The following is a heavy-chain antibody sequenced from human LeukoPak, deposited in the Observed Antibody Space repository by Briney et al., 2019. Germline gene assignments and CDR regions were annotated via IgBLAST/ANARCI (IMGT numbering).Heavy chain of an antibody. CDR1: GFTFSRYW. V-gene: IGHV3-74*01. D-gene: IGHD6-19*01. Sequence: PGGSLRLSCAASGFTFSRYWMHWVRQVPGKGLVWVSRLNSDGSSTSYADSVKGRFTISRDNAKNTLYLQMNSLRVEDTAVYYCARFSSGWSPSGFDYWGQGTLVTVSS. CDR3: ARFSSGWSPSGFDY. J-gene: IGHJ4*02. CDR2: LNSDGSST.